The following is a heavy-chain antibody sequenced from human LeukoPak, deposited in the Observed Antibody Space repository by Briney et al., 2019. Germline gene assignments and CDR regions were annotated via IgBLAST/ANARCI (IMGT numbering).Heavy chain of an antibody. Sequence: GGSLRLSCAASGFALSSYAMSWVRQAPGKGLEWVSGISAGGGTTYYADSVKGRFTTSRDNSKNTLYLQMNSLRAEDTALYYCAKGYSSGWSPFDYWGQGTLVTVSS. J-gene: IGHJ4*02. CDR1: GFALSSYA. CDR2: ISAGGGTT. V-gene: IGHV3-23*01. CDR3: AKGYSSGWSPFDY. D-gene: IGHD6-19*01.